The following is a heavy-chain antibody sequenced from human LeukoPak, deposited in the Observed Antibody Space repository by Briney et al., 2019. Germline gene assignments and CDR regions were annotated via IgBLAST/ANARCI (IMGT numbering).Heavy chain of an antibody. CDR2: IYYSGST. CDR3: ARSSRPSLFDY. CDR1: GGSISSYY. D-gene: IGHD3-16*02. Sequence: SETLSLTCTVSGGSISSYYWSWIRQPPGKGLEWIGYIYYSGSTNYNPSLKSRVTISVDTSKNQFSLKLSSVTAADTAVHYCARSSRPSLFDYWGQGTLVTVSS. V-gene: IGHV4-59*01. J-gene: IGHJ4*02.